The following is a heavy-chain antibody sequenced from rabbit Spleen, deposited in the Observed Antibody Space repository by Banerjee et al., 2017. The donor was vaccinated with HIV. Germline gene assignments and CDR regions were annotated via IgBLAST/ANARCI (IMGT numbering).Heavy chain of an antibody. V-gene: IGHV1S40*01. Sequence: QQLVESGGGLVKPAASLTLTCTASGFSFSSDYDMCWVRQAPGKGLEWIACIDIGSRDFTYYASWAKGRFIISKTSSTTVTLQMTSLTVADTATYFCARDTGSSFSTYGMDLWGPGTLVTVS. CDR1: GFSFSSDYD. D-gene: IGHD8-1*01. CDR3: ARDTGSSFSTYGMDL. J-gene: IGHJ6*01. CDR2: IDIGSRDFT.